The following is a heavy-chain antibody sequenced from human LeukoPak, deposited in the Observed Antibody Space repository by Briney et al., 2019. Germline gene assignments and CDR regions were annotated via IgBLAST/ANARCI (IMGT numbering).Heavy chain of an antibody. CDR2: ISGRGGSV. J-gene: IGHJ4*02. CDR3: AKLPQVAGDGYNFDY. D-gene: IGHD5-24*01. Sequence: GGSLRLSCAASGFTFSSYAMGWVRQAPGKGLEWVSTISGRGGSVDYADSVKGRVIISRDKSKNTLYLQMNSLRAEDTAVYYCAKLPQVAGDGYNFDYWGQGTLATVSS. CDR1: GFTFSSYA. V-gene: IGHV3-23*01.